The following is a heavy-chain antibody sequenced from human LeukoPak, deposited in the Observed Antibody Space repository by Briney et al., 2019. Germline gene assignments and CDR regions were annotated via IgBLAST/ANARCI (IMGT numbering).Heavy chain of an antibody. CDR3: AKDASSGYYYFDY. J-gene: IGHJ4*02. CDR1: GFTFSSYA. Sequence: PGGSLRLSCAASGFTFSSYAMSLVRQAPGKGLEWVSGISGSGGSTYYADSVKGRFTISRDNSKNTLYLQMNSLRAEDTAVYYCAKDASSGYYYFDYWGQGTLVTVSS. CDR2: ISGSGGST. D-gene: IGHD3-22*01. V-gene: IGHV3-23*01.